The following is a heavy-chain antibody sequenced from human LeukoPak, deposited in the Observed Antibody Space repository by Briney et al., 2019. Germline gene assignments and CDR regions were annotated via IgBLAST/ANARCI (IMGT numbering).Heavy chain of an antibody. CDR3: ARVGIAVAGSFDY. V-gene: IGHV3-30*04. Sequence: GGSLRLSCAASGFTFSSYAMHWVRQAPGKGLVGVAVISYDGSNKYYADSVKGRFTISRDNSKNTLYLQMNSLRAEDTAVYYCARVGIAVAGSFDYWGQGTLVTVSS. CDR2: ISYDGSNK. CDR1: GFTFSSYA. D-gene: IGHD6-19*01. J-gene: IGHJ4*02.